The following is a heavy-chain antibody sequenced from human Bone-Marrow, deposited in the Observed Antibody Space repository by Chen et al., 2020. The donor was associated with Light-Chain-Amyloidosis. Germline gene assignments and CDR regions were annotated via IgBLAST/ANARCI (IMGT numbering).Heavy chain of an antibody. CDR3: ARYEPHFSDSIISGYTA. Sequence: QVELQQWGAGLLKPSETLSLTCGIHKGAFGYDYWTWIRQPPGNGLQWIAEINHSGSANYNSSLKSRTTISVDKSKNQFSLRMISVTAADTAVYYCARYEPHFSDSIISGYTAWGQGTSVTVSS. J-gene: IGHJ5*02. CDR2: INHSGSA. D-gene: IGHD5-12*01. V-gene: IGHV4-34*01. CDR1: KGAFGYDY.